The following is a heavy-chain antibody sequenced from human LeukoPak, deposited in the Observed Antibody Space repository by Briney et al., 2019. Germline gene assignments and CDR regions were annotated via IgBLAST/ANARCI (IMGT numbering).Heavy chain of an antibody. CDR3: AKEGAQYSSSWLDY. CDR1: GFTFSSYA. D-gene: IGHD6-13*01. Sequence: GGSLRLPCAASGFTFSSYAMSWVRQAPGKGLEWVSAISGSGGSTYYADSVKGRFTISRDNSKNTLYLQMNSLRAEDTAVYYCAKEGAQYSSSWLDYWGQGTLVTVSS. CDR2: ISGSGGST. J-gene: IGHJ4*02. V-gene: IGHV3-23*01.